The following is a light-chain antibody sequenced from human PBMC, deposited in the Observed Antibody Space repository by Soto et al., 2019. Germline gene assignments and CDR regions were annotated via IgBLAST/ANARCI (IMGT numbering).Light chain of an antibody. CDR1: QSVSSIF. CDR3: QQYGTSPWT. J-gene: IGKJ1*01. Sequence: EIVLTQSPGTLSLSPGERATLSCRASQSVSSIFLAWYQQKPGQAPGLLIYGASSRATGIPDRFSGSGSGTDFTLTISRLEPEDFAVYYCQQYGTSPWTFGQGTRVEIK. V-gene: IGKV3-20*01. CDR2: GAS.